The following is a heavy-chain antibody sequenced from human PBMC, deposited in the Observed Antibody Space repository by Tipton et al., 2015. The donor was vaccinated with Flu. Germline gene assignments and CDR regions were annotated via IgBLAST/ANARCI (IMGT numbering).Heavy chain of an antibody. CDR2: IKQDGSEK. Sequence: QLVQSGGGLVQPGGSLRLSCAASGFTYHSYWMTWVRQAPGKGLEWVANIKQDGSEKYYVDSVKGRFTISRDNAKNSLYLQMNSLRGEDTATYYCVKEVGGPGSYWGQGTLVTVSS. J-gene: IGHJ4*02. CDR1: GFTYHSYW. CDR3: VKEVGGPGSY. V-gene: IGHV3-7*01. D-gene: IGHD6-19*01.